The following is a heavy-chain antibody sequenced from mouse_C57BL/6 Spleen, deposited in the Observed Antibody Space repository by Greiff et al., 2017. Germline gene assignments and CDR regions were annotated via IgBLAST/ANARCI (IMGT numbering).Heavy chain of an antibody. CDR1: GYAFTNYL. J-gene: IGHJ2*01. Sequence: QVQLQQSGAELVRPGTSVKVSCKASGYAFTNYLIEWVKQRPGQGLEWIGVINPGSGGTNYNEKFKGKATLTADKSSSTAYMQLSSLTSADSAVYFCARKTGTRYYFDYWGQGTTLTVSS. V-gene: IGHV1-54*01. CDR2: INPGSGGT. D-gene: IGHD4-1*01. CDR3: ARKTGTRYYFDY.